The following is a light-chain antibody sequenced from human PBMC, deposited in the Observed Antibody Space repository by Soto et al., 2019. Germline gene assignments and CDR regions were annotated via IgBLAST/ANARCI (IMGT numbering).Light chain of an antibody. CDR2: EVT. CDR3: SSFAGSNNVV. CDR1: SSDVGGCNY. Sequence: QSVLTQPPSASGSPGQSVSISSTGTSSDVGGCNYVSWYQHHPGKAPKLMIYEVTKRPSGVPDRFSGSKSGNTASLTVSGLQAEDEADYYCSSFAGSNNVVFGGGTKLTVL. J-gene: IGLJ2*01. V-gene: IGLV2-8*01.